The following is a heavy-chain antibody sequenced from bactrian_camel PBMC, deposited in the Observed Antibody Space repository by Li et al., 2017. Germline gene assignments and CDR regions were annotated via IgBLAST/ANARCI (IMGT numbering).Heavy chain of an antibody. CDR2: IDTDGAT. J-gene: IGHJ4*01. Sequence: HVQLVESGGGSVQAGGSLRLSCAASGFYQKRRYCMAWFRQGPGKEREGVALIDTDGATVYADSVKGRFTISRDNAQNTLYLQMNTLKTEDTAVYYCATEKKGAWAEYNYRGQGTQVTV. CDR1: GFYQKRRYC. CDR3: ATEKKGAWAEYNY. V-gene: IGHV3S55*01.